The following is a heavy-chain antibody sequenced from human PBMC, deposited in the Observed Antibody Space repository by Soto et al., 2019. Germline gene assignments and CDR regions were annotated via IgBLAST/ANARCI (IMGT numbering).Heavy chain of an antibody. D-gene: IGHD2-21*02. CDR1: GGSISSSSYY. Sequence: SETLSLTCTVSGGSISSSSYYWGWIRQPPGKGLEWIGSIYYSGSTYYNPSLKSRVTISVDTSKNQFSLKLTSVTAADTAVYYCASQKLTAPAYFDYWGQGTLLTVSS. CDR2: IYYSGST. V-gene: IGHV4-39*01. J-gene: IGHJ4*02. CDR3: ASQKLTAPAYFDY.